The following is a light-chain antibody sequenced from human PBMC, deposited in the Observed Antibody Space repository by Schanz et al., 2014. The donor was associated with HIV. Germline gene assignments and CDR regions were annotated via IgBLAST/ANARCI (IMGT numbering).Light chain of an antibody. J-gene: IGLJ3*02. CDR1: TSSIKTNT. CDR2: RNK. CDR3: AGWDDSLNGWV. Sequence: QSVLTQPPSASGTPGQRVTISCSGSTSSIKTNTVNWFQQLPGTAPKLLIYRNKQRPSGVPDRFSGSKSGTSASLAISGLRSEDEADYYCAGWDDSLNGWVFGGGTKLTVL. V-gene: IGLV1-44*01.